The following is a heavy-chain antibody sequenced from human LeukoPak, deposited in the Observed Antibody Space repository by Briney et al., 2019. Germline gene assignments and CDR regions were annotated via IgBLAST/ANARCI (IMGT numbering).Heavy chain of an antibody. D-gene: IGHD2-2*01. CDR3: ARGVGSASYYGMDV. V-gene: IGHV3-33*01. J-gene: IGHJ6*02. CDR2: IWYDGSNK. CDR1: GFTFSSYG. Sequence: GGSLRLSCAASGFTFSSYGMHWVRQAPGKGLEWVAVIWYDGSNKYYADSVKGRFAISRDKSKNTLYLQMNSLRAEDTGVYYCARGVGSASYYGMDVWGQGTTVTVSS.